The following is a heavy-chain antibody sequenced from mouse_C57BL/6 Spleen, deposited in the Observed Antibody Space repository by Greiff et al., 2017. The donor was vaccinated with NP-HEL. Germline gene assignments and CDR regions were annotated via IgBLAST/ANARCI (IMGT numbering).Heavy chain of an antibody. J-gene: IGHJ2*01. V-gene: IGHV1-52*01. D-gene: IGHD2-3*01. Sequence: QVQLQQPGAELVRPGSSVKLSCKASGYTFTSYWMHWVKQRPIQGLEWIGNIDPSDSETHYNQKFKDKATLTVDKSSSTAYMQLSSLTSEDSAVYYCARRGDGYYVGDFDYWGQGTTLTVSS. CDR1: GYTFTSYW. CDR3: ARRGDGYYVGDFDY. CDR2: IDPSDSET.